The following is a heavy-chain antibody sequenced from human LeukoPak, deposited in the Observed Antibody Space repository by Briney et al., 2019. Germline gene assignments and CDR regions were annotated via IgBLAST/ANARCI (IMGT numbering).Heavy chain of an antibody. CDR3: ARGRYSNTWYVDI. CDR1: GYTFTSQD. J-gene: IGHJ4*02. CDR2: MSPTSGNT. D-gene: IGHD2-2*01. V-gene: IGHV1-8*01. Sequence: ASVKVSCKASGYTFTSQDIHWVRQATGQGLEWMGWMSPTSGNTGSAQKFQGRLTMTRDTSVSTAYMELSSLRSEDTAVYYCARGRYSNTWYVDIWGQGTLVTVSS.